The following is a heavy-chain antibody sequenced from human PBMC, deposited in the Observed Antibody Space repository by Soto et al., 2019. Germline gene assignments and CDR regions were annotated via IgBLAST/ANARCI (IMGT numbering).Heavy chain of an antibody. CDR1: GYTFTGYY. CDR2: INPNSGGT. D-gene: IGHD6-13*01. J-gene: IGHJ5*02. CDR3: ARDHYSSSWYGVVNWFDP. V-gene: IGHV1-2*04. Sequence: ASVKVSCKASGYTFTGYYMHWVRQAPGQGLEWMGWINPNSGGTNYAQKFQGWVTMTGDTSISTAYMELSRLRSDDTAVYYCARDHYSSSWYGVVNWFDPWGQGTLVTVSS.